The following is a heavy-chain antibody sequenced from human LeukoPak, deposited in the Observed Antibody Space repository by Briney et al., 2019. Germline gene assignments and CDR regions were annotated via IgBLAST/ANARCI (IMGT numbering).Heavy chain of an antibody. CDR1: GFTFSSYW. J-gene: IGHJ4*02. CDR2: IKEDGSEK. V-gene: IGHV3-7*01. Sequence: GGSLTLSCVASGFTFSSYWMSWVRQAPGKGLEWVANIKEDGSEKYYVDSMKGRFTISRDNAKNSLYLQMHSLRAEDTAVYYCARVLGEDYFDYWGQGTLVTVSS. D-gene: IGHD3-10*01. CDR3: ARVLGEDYFDY.